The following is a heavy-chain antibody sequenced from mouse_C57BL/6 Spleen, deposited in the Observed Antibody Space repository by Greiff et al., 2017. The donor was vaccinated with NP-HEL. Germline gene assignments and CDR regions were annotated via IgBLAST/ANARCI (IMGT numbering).Heavy chain of an antibody. CDR3: ARVGSGYAFDY. D-gene: IGHD3-2*02. J-gene: IGHJ2*01. Sequence: DVKLVESGPGLVKPSQSLSLTCSVTGYSITSGYYWNWIRQFPGNKLEWMGYISYDGSNNYNPSLKNRISITRDTSKNQFFLKLNSVTTEDTATYYCARVGSGYAFDYWGQGTTLTVSS. V-gene: IGHV3-6*01. CDR1: GYSITSGYY. CDR2: ISYDGSN.